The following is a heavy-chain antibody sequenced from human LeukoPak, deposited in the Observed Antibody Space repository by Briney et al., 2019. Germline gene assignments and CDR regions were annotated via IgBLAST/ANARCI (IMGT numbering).Heavy chain of an antibody. CDR1: GGSISTSSYY. CDR2: IHYSGST. D-gene: IGHD3-22*01. Sequence: SETLSLTCTVSGGSISTSSYYWGWIRQPPGKGLEWIGSIHYSGSTYYNPSLKSRVTMSVDTPRNQFSLRLSSVTAADTAVYYCARRRSGSSGFDYWGQGTLVTVSS. V-gene: IGHV4-39*07. J-gene: IGHJ4*02. CDR3: ARRRSGSSGFDY.